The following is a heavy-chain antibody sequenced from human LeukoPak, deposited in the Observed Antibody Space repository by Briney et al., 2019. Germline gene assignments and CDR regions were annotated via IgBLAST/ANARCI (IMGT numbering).Heavy chain of an antibody. CDR3: TFRIVVVPAAMSRVDY. CDR2: IKSKTDGGTT. D-gene: IGHD2-2*01. Sequence: GGSLRLSCAASGFTFSDHYMDWVRQAPGKGLEWVGRIKSKTDGGTTDYAAPVKGRFTISRDDSKNTLYLQMNSLKTEDTAVYYCTFRIVVVPAAMSRVDYWGQGTLVTVSS. J-gene: IGHJ4*02. CDR1: GFTFSDHY. V-gene: IGHV3-15*01.